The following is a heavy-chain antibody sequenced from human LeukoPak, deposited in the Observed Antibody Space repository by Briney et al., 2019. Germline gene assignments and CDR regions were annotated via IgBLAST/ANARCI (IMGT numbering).Heavy chain of an antibody. CDR1: GFTSSTYW. CDR2: MNGDGTTT. CDR3: ARGNRGSYDY. D-gene: IGHD3-16*01. Sequence: GGSLRLSCAASGFTSSTYWMCWVRQAPGKGLVWVSLMNGDGTTTSYADSVKGRFTISRDNAKNTLYLEMNSLRAEDTAVYYCARGNRGSYDYWGQGTLVTVSS. J-gene: IGHJ4*02. V-gene: IGHV3-74*01.